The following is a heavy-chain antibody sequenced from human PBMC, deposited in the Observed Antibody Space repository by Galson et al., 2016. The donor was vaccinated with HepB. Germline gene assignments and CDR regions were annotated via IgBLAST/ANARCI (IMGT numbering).Heavy chain of an antibody. V-gene: IGHV4-39*02. CDR2: ISYSGNT. Sequence: SETLSLTCTVSSDSFTGSSYYWAWICQPPGKGLEWIGSISYSGNTYYNPSLKSRVTMSVDTSRKHFSLKLISVTAADTAVFYCARTFVDIYGRRYFDYWGQGTLVSVS. CDR3: ARTFVDIYGRRYFDY. CDR1: SDSFTGSSYY. J-gene: IGHJ4*03. D-gene: IGHD5-18*01.